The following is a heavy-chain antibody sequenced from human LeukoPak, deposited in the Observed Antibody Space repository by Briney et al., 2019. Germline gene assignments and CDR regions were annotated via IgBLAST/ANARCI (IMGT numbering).Heavy chain of an antibody. CDR3: ARRNDFDI. CDR2: IYSSKTT. J-gene: IGHJ3*02. CDR1: GGSISSGGYY. V-gene: IGHV4-61*08. Sequence: SETLSLTCTVSGGSISSGGYYWSWIRQPPGKGLEWIGYIYSSKTTEYKPSLKSRVTISADTSKNQFSLKLTSVTAADTAIYYCARRNDFDIWGQGTMVTVSS.